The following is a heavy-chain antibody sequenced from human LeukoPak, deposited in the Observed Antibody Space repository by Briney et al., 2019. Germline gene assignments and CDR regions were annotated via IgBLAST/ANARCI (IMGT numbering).Heavy chain of an antibody. J-gene: IGHJ5*02. Sequence: SETLSLTCTVSGGSISSYYWSWIRQPAGKGLEWIGRIYTSGSTNYNPSLKSRVTMSVDTSKNQFSLKLSSVTAADTAVYYCARGGRVAAGDNWFDPWGQGTLVPVSS. CDR1: GGSISSYY. CDR2: IYTSGST. D-gene: IGHD6-13*01. V-gene: IGHV4-4*07. CDR3: ARGGRVAAGDNWFDP.